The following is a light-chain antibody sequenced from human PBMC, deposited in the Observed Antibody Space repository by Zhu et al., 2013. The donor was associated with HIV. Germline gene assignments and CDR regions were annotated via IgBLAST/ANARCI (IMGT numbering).Light chain of an antibody. J-gene: IGKJ4*01. V-gene: IGKV3-11*01. CDR3: QQFNSYPFT. CDR1: QSVNSY. CDR2: DAS. Sequence: PGERATLSCRASQSVNSYLAWYQQKPGQAPRLLIYDASKRATGIPARFSASGSGTDFTLTISRLEPEDFATYYCQQFNSYPFTFGGGTKVEIK.